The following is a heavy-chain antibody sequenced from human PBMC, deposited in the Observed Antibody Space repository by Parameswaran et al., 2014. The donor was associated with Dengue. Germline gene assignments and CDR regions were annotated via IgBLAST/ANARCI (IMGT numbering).Heavy chain of an antibody. J-gene: IGHJ4*02. CDR3: ARWGYRGYGN. V-gene: IGHV4-59*01. CDR2: IYYSGST. Sequence: AISSARWIRQPPGKGLEWIGYIYYSGSTNYNPSLKSRVTISVDTSKNQFSLKLGSVTAADTAVYYCARWGYRGYGNWGQGTPGHRLL. CDR1: AISSA. D-gene: IGHD6-25*01.